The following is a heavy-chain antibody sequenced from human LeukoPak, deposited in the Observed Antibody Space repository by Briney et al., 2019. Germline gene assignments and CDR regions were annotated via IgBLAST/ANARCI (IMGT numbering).Heavy chain of an antibody. Sequence: GGSLRLSCAASGFTFSNYGMNWVRQGPGKGLEWVSYTDTSGNYIYYGDSVKGRFTIPRDNAKNLVFLQMNGLRAEDTAVYYCARGRSITLLRGVAMSDGFDIWGQGAMVAVSS. CDR1: GFTFSNYG. V-gene: IGHV3-21*01. CDR3: ARGRSITLLRGVAMSDGFDI. J-gene: IGHJ3*02. CDR2: TDTSGNYI. D-gene: IGHD3-10*01.